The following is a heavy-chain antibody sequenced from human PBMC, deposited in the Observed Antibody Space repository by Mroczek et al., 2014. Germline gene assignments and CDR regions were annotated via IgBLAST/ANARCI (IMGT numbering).Heavy chain of an antibody. CDR1: TFCNGPR. Sequence: TFCNGPRSELVGHGLQGRGWEWVGRIKSKTDGGTTDYAAPVKGRFTISRDDSKNTLYLQMNSLKTEDTAVYYCTADIVVVPAATRRFDPWGQGTLVTVSS. V-gene: IGHV3-15*01. CDR3: TADIVVVPAATRRFDP. J-gene: IGHJ5*02. CDR2: IKSKTDGGTT. D-gene: IGHD2-2*01.